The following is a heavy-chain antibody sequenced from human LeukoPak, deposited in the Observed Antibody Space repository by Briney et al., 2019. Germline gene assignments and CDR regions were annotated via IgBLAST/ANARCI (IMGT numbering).Heavy chain of an antibody. CDR2: INPNTGGT. D-gene: IGHD1-1*01. Sequence: ASVNVSFKSSGFTFTDYYMHWVRQAPGQGLEWMGWINPNTGGTDYAQNFQGRVTLTRDTSMTTAYMDLSRLTSDDTAVYYCAPGGTGTTTTFFDYWGQGTLVTVSS. CDR1: GFTFTDYY. CDR3: APGGTGTTTTFFDY. J-gene: IGHJ4*02. V-gene: IGHV1-2*02.